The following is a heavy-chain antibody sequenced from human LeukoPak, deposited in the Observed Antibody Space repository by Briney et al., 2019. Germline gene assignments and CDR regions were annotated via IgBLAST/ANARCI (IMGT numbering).Heavy chain of an antibody. Sequence: GASVKVSCKASGDTFTSYAMHWVRQAPGQRLEWMGWINAGNGNTKYSQKFQGRVTITRDTSASTAYMELSSLRSEDTAVYYCARGGAYSFGYDYWGQGTLVTVSS. V-gene: IGHV1-3*01. CDR2: INAGNGNT. D-gene: IGHD5-18*01. CDR1: GDTFTSYA. CDR3: ARGGAYSFGYDY. J-gene: IGHJ4*02.